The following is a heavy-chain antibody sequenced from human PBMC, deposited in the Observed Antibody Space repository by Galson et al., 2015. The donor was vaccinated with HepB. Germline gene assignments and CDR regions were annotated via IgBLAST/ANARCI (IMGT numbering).Heavy chain of an antibody. J-gene: IGHJ4*02. D-gene: IGHD3-10*01. Sequence: SLRLSCAASGFTFDDYAMHWVRQAPGKGLEWVSGISWNSGSIGYADSVKGRFTISRDNAKNSLYLQMNSLRAEDTALYYCAKDYGSGSYYWGVDYWGQGTLVTVSS. CDR1: GFTFDDYA. V-gene: IGHV3-9*01. CDR3: AKDYGSGSYYWGVDY. CDR2: ISWNSGSI.